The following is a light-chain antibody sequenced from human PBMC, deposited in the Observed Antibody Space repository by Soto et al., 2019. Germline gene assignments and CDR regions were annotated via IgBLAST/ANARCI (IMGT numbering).Light chain of an antibody. CDR3: QQYASSPRT. J-gene: IGKJ1*01. Sequence: EIVLTQSPGTLSLSPGERAILSCRASQSVAKNFLAWYQQKPGQAPRFLIHGASRRATGIPDRFSGSGSGTDFTLTISRLEPEDFAVYYCQQYASSPRTFGQGTKVEIK. CDR2: GAS. V-gene: IGKV3-20*01. CDR1: QSVAKNF.